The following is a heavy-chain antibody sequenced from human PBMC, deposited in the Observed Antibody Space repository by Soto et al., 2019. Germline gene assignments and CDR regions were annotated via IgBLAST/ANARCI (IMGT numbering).Heavy chain of an antibody. J-gene: IGHJ3*02. V-gene: IGHV3-33*01. D-gene: IGHD3-22*01. CDR2: IWYDGSNK. Sequence: QVQLVESGGGVVQPGRSLRLSCAASGFTFSSYGMHWVRQAPGKGLEWVAVIWYDGSNKYYADSVKGRFTISRDNSKNTLYLQMNSLRAEDTAVYYCARDVLGSDDSRAFDIWGQGTMITVSS. CDR1: GFTFSSYG. CDR3: ARDVLGSDDSRAFDI.